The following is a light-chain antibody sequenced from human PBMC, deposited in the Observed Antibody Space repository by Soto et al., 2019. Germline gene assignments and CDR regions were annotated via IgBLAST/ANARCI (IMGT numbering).Light chain of an antibody. V-gene: IGLV2-14*01. J-gene: IGLJ3*02. Sequence: QSALTQPASVSGSPGQSIAISCTGTNSDVGGYNYVSWYQHQPGKAPKLMIYEVSNRPSGVSNRFSGSKSGNTASLTISGLQAEDEADYYCSSYTTSTTWVFGGGTKLTVL. CDR2: EVS. CDR1: NSDVGGYNY. CDR3: SSYTTSTTWV.